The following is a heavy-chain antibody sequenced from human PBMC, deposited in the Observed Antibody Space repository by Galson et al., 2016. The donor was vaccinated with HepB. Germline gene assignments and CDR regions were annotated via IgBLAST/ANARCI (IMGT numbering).Heavy chain of an antibody. D-gene: IGHD3-16*01. CDR1: TFSDYY. V-gene: IGHV4-30-4*08. Sequence: TFSDYYMSWIRQPPGKGLEWIGYIYYSGSTYHSPSLKSRVTISVDTSKNQFSLKLNSVTAADTAVYYCARGSAFGGVDNWGQGTLVTVSS. CDR3: ARGSAFGGVDN. J-gene: IGHJ4*02. CDR2: IYYSGST.